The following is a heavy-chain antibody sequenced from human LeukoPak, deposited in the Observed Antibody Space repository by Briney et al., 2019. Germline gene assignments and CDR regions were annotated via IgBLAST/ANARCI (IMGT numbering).Heavy chain of an antibody. V-gene: IGHV3-66*01. Sequence: GGSLRLSCAASGFTFTSFAMTWVRQAPGKGLEWVSVIYSGGSTYYADSVKGRFTISRDNSKNTLYLQMNSLRAEDTAVYYCARAGGYGDPFDYWGQGTLVTVSS. CDR3: ARAGGYGDPFDY. J-gene: IGHJ4*02. D-gene: IGHD4-17*01. CDR1: GFTFTSFA. CDR2: IYSGGST.